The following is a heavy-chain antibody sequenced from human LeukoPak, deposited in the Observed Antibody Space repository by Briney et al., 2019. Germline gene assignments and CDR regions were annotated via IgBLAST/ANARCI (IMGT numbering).Heavy chain of an antibody. CDR1: GYTFTGYY. CDR3: ARTPLGRWELLGDY. V-gene: IGHV1-2*02. J-gene: IGHJ4*02. D-gene: IGHD1-26*01. Sequence: GASVKVSCKASGYTFTGYYIHWVRQAPGQGLEWMGWIDPESGGTNYAQKFQGRVTMTRATSISTAYMEMSSLRSDDTAVYFCARTPLGRWELLGDYWGQGTLVTVSS. CDR2: IDPESGGT.